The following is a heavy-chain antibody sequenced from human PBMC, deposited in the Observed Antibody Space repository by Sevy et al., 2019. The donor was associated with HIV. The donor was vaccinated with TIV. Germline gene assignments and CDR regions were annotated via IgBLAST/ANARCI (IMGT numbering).Heavy chain of an antibody. V-gene: IGHV3-11*06. Sequence: GGSLRLSCAASGFTFSDYYMSWIRQAPGKGLEWVSYISSSSSYTNYADSVKGRFTISRDNAKNSLYLQMNSLRAEDTAVYYCASAKGPTRSFDIWGQGTMVTVSS. CDR1: GFTFSDYY. J-gene: IGHJ3*02. CDR3: ASAKGPTRSFDI. CDR2: ISSSSSYT.